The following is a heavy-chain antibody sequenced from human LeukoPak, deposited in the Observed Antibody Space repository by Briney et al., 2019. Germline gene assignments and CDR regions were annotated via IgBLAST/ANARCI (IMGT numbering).Heavy chain of an antibody. D-gene: IGHD3-10*01. V-gene: IGHV3-23*01. J-gene: IGHJ6*02. CDR2: INSGGDDT. Sequence: GGSLRLSCAGSGFTFRTYAMGWVRQPPGKGLEWVSSINSGGDDTYYADSVKGRFTISRDNFKNTLYLQMNSLRAEDTAVYYCVKPPRLSIIRGEGMDVWGQGTTVTVSS. CDR3: VKPPRLSIIRGEGMDV. CDR1: GFTFRTYA.